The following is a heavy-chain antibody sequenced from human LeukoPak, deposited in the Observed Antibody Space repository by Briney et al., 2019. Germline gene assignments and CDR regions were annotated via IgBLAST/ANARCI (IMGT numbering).Heavy chain of an antibody. D-gene: IGHD6-6*01. CDR2: FSGSGGST. CDR3: AKVRMGGYSSSSGGDY. CDR1: GFIFSNYA. V-gene: IGHV3-23*01. J-gene: IGHJ4*02. Sequence: GGSLRLSCAASGFIFSNYAMSWVRQAPGKGLQWVSAFSGSGGSTYYADSVKGRFTISRDNSKNTLYLQMNNLRAEDTAVYYCAKVRMGGYSSSSGGDYWGQGTLVTVSS.